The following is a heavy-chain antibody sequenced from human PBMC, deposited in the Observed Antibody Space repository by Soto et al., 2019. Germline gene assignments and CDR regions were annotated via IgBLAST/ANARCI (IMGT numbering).Heavy chain of an antibody. CDR3: ARSIAARLIWFDP. V-gene: IGHV3-7*01. J-gene: IGHJ5*02. CDR2: IKQDGSEK. D-gene: IGHD6-6*01. Sequence: EVQLVESGGGLVQPGGSLRLSCAASGFTFSSCWMSWVRQAPGKGLEWVANIKQDGSEKYYVDSVKGRFTISRDNAKNSLYLQMNSLRAEDTAVYYCARSIAARLIWFDPWGQGTVVTVSS. CDR1: GFTFSSCW.